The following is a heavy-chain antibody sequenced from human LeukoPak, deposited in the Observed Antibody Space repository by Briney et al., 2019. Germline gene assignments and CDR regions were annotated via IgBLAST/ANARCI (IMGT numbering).Heavy chain of an antibody. CDR1: GYSISTGYY. Sequence: SETLSLTCTVSGYSISTGYYWGWIRQPPGQGLEWIGSMYHSGSTYYNPSLKSRVTMSAGTSKNQFSLKLNSVTAADTAVYYCARVLDYYGSGTRDFDYWGQGILVTVSS. CDR3: ARVLDYYGSGTRDFDY. J-gene: IGHJ4*02. V-gene: IGHV4-38-2*02. D-gene: IGHD3-10*01. CDR2: MYHSGST.